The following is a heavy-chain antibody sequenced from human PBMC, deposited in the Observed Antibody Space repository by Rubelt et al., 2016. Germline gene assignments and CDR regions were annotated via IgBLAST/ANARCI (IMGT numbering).Heavy chain of an antibody. CDR1: GFSFSAYW. J-gene: IGHJ4*02. CDR3: TRGYRGPDY. V-gene: IGHV3-74*03. Sequence: VQLVESGGGLVQPGGSLRLSCAASGFSFSAYWMHWVRQVPGKGLMWVSRVDNDGTSTVYADSVEGRFTISRDNANNTLYLQMNNLRVDDTAVYFSTRGYRGPDYWGQGTLVTVPS. D-gene: IGHD3-16*02. CDR2: VDNDGTST.